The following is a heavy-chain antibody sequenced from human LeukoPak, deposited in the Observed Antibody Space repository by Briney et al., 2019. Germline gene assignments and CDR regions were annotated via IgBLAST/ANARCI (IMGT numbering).Heavy chain of an antibody. D-gene: IGHD6-13*01. Sequence: GGSLRLSCAASGFTLSSYSMNWVRQAPGKGLEWVSYISSSSSTIYYADSVKGRFTIPRDNAKNSLYLQMNSLRSDDTAVYYCARAKTSGLAAAADYWGQGTLVTVSS. J-gene: IGHJ4*02. V-gene: IGHV3-48*01. CDR2: ISSSSSTI. CDR3: ARAKTSGLAAAADY. CDR1: GFTLSSYS.